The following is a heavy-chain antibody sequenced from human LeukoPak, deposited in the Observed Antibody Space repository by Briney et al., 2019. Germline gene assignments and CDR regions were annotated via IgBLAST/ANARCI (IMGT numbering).Heavy chain of an antibody. CDR1: RFTFCSYH. J-gene: IGHJ4*02. Sequence: GGPLTLSCAASRFTFCSYHMMWLPQAPGQGREGVSYISSSSRYIYYADSLKGRLTISRDNAKISLYVQLNSRRADDTAVYYCPSGAGPHEVIRPPPWSGFGNWGQGTRVTVSS. D-gene: IGHD3-3*01. V-gene: IGHV3-21*01. CDR3: PSGAGPHEVIRPPPWSGFGN. CDR2: ISSSSRYI.